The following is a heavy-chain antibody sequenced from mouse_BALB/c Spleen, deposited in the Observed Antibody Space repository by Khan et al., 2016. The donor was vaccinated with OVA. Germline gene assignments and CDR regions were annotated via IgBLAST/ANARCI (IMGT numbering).Heavy chain of an antibody. Sequence: QIQLVQSGPELKKPGETVRISCKASGYTFTTAGIQWVQKMPGKGLKWIGWINTHSGVPKYAEDFKGRFAFSLEISVNTAYLQITNLTNEDTATXFCTREEAAYYGHDGGAMKYWGKGTSVTVSS. V-gene: IGHV9-4*02. CDR2: INTHSGVP. D-gene: IGHD2-9*01. J-gene: IGHJ4*01. CDR1: GYTFTTAG. CDR3: TREEAAYYGHDGGAMKY.